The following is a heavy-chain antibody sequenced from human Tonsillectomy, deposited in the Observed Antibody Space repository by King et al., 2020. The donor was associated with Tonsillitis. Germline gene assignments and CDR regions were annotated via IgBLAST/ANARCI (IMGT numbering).Heavy chain of an antibody. V-gene: IGHV3-9*01. CDR3: AKVSGDSYDAFDI. D-gene: IGHD7-27*01. J-gene: IGHJ3*02. Sequence: EVQLVESGGGLVQPGRSLRLSCAASGFTFDDYAMHWVRQAPGKGLEWVSGISWNSGTIGYADSVKGRFTISRDNAKNSLYLLMNSLRAEDTALYYCAKVSGDSYDAFDIWGQGTMVTVSS. CDR1: GFTFDDYA. CDR2: ISWNSGTI.